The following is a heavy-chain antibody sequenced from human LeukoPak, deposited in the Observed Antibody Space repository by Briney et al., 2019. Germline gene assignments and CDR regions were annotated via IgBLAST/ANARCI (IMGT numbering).Heavy chain of an antibody. J-gene: IGHJ4*02. CDR3: ANAVLFGLEAYFDY. CDR2: INTDGSST. V-gene: IGHV3-74*01. Sequence: PGGSLRLSCAASGFTFSSYWMHWVRQAPGKGLVWVSRINTDGSSTSYADSVKGRFTISRDNAKNTLYLQMNSLRAEDTAVYYCANAVLFGLEAYFDYWGQGTLVTVSS. D-gene: IGHD3-10*02. CDR1: GFTFSSYW.